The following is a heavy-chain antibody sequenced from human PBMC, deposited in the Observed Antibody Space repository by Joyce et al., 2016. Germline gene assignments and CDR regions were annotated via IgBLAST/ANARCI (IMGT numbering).Heavy chain of an antibody. Sequence: EMQLEESGGTLVHAGGSLRLSCTASQPRRSNNYVMAWVRQARVKGLEVVSAIGASGGGIYYGDSVKGRFTVSRDNSKNMRLLEMTSLKTEDTAIYCCARAMTVVVADTLRDGFDVWGQGTMVAVSS. CDR2: IGASGGGI. J-gene: IGHJ3*01. CDR1: QPRRSNNYV. CDR3: ARAMTVVVADTLRDGFDV. V-gene: IGHV3-23*04. D-gene: IGHD2-15*01.